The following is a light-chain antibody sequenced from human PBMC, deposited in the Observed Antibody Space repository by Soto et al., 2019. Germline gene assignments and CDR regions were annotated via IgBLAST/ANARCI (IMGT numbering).Light chain of an antibody. CDR1: QSVNPN. V-gene: IGKV3-15*01. CDR3: HQYNSWHRGT. CDR2: GAS. Sequence: EIMMTQSPGTLSVSLGEGATLSCTASQSVNPNLAWYQQKPGQPPRLLLYGASTRATGIPVRFRGSRSGTEFTLTISSLQSEDSAVYYCHQYNSWHRGTFGPGTKVEIK. J-gene: IGKJ3*01.